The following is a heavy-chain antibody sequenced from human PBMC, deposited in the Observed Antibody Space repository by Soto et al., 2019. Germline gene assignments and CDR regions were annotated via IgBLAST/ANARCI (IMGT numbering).Heavy chain of an antibody. Sequence: QVQLVQSGAEEKKPGASVKVSCKASGYTFTSYAMHWVRQAPGQRLEWMGWINAGNGNTKYSQKFQGRVTITRDTSASTAYMALSSLRSEDTAVYYCARSPYYVTNNWFAPWGQGTLVTVSS. CDR2: INAGNGNT. V-gene: IGHV1-3*05. J-gene: IGHJ5*02. CDR1: GYTFTSYA. D-gene: IGHD3-10*02. CDR3: ARSPYYVTNNWFAP.